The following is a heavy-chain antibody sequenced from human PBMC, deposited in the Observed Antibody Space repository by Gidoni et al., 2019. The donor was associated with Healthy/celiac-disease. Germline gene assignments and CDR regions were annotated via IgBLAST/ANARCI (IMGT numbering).Heavy chain of an antibody. CDR2: GST. V-gene: IGHV3-23*01. D-gene: IGHD3-3*01. J-gene: IGHJ4*02. Sequence: GSTYYADSVKGRFTISRDNSKNTLYLQMNSLRAEDTAVYYCAKDRGSGGRFSIGYWGQGTLVTVSS. CDR3: AKDRGSGGRFSIGY.